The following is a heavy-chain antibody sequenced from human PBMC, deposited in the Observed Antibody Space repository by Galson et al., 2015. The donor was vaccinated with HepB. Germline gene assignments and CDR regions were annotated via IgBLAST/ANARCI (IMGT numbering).Heavy chain of an antibody. V-gene: IGHV3-33*06. CDR2: IWYDGSNK. Sequence: SLRLSCAASGFTFSSYGMHWVRQAPGKGLEWVAVIWYDGSNKYYVDSVKGRFNIPRDNSKNTLYLQMNSLRAEDTAVYYCAKRVGDVWGQGTTVTVSS. CDR1: GFTFSSYG. J-gene: IGHJ6*02. CDR3: AKRVGDV. D-gene: IGHD2-15*01.